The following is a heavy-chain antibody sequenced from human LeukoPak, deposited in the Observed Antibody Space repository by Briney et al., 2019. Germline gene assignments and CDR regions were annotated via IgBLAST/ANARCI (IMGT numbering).Heavy chain of an antibody. CDR3: AAGWYGGPYDY. V-gene: IGHV5-51*01. D-gene: IGHD6-19*01. Sequence: GESLKISCQGSGYRFTNYWIGWVRQMPGKGPEWMAIIYPGDSDTRYSPSFQGRVTISADKSISTAYLQWSSLKASDTAMYYCAAGWYGGPYDYWGQGILVTVSP. J-gene: IGHJ4*02. CDR1: GYRFTNYW. CDR2: IYPGDSDT.